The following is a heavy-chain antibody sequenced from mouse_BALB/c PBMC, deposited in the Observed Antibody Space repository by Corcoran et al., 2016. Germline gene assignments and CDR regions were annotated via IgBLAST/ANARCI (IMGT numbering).Heavy chain of an antibody. D-gene: IGHD1-1*02. CDR1: GYTFTNYG. CDR2: INTYTGEP. Sequence: QIQLVQSGPERKKPGETVKISCKASGYTFTNYGMNWVKQAPGKGLKWMGWINTYTGEPTYADDFKGRFAFSLETSASTAYLQINNLKNEDTATYFCARGGGNWYFDVWGAGTTVTVS. CDR3: ARGGGNWYFDV. V-gene: IGHV9-3-1*01. J-gene: IGHJ1*01.